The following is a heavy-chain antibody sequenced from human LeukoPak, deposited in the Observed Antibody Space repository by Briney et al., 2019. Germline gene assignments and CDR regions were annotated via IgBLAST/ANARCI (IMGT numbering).Heavy chain of an antibody. V-gene: IGHV4-39*07. Sequence: SETLSLTCTVSGDSINSNSYYWGWIRQPPGKGLEWIGYIYYSGNTYYNPSLKSRVTISVDTSKNEFSLKLTSVTAADTAVYYCAREANYYGSGSCYEGTFDYWGQGSLVTVSS. J-gene: IGHJ4*02. CDR3: AREANYYGSGSCYEGTFDY. D-gene: IGHD3-10*01. CDR1: GDSINSNSYY. CDR2: IYYSGNT.